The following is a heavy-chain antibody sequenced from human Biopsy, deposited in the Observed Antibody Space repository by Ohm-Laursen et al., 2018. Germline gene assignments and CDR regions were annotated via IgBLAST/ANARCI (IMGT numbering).Heavy chain of an antibody. Sequence: SETLSLTCTVSDGSISSYYWSWIRQPPGKGLEWIGYVYYTGSTDYNLSLQSRVTISVDTSKNHFSLRLRSVTPADTAIYYCARDRGYYSDRTVPGYFDLWGRGTLVTVSS. CDR2: VYYTGST. CDR3: ARDRGYYSDRTVPGYFDL. CDR1: DGSISSYY. D-gene: IGHD3-22*01. J-gene: IGHJ2*01. V-gene: IGHV4-59*01.